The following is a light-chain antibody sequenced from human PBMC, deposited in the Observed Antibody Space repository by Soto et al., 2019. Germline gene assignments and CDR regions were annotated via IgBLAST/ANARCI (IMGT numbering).Light chain of an antibody. Sequence: DIVLTQSPGTLYLSPGERATLSCRASQSVSSSNLAWYQQKPAQAPRLLIYPASRRAPGIPERFSDSGSGTDFTLTISRLEHEDFAVYCCQQYLTSQKTFGQVTKVEIK. V-gene: IGKV3-20*01. CDR3: QQYLTSQKT. J-gene: IGKJ1*01. CDR1: QSVSSSN. CDR2: PAS.